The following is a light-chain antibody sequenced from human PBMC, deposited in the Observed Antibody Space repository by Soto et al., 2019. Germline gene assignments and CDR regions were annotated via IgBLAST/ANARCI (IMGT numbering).Light chain of an antibody. J-gene: IGKJ1*01. CDR2: HAS. V-gene: IGKV3-15*01. Sequence: EIVMTQSPATLSVSPGERATLSCRASQSVSNNLAWYQQKPGQAPRLLIYHASTRATGIPARFSGSGSGTEFTLTICRLEPEDFAVYYCQQYGNSPWTFGQGTKVEI. CDR3: QQYGNSPWT. CDR1: QSVSNN.